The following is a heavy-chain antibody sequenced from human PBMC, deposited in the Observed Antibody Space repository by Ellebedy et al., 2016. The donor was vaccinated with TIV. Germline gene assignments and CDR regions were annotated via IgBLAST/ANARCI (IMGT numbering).Heavy chain of an antibody. CDR3: AKGTSSGFNYDRVGFEY. CDR2: INGDGRNT. V-gene: IGHV3-23*01. J-gene: IGHJ4*02. D-gene: IGHD3-22*01. Sequence: GESLKISCAASGFTFGSFAMHWVRQAPGKGLEWLSVINGDGRNTYHADSVKGRITIARDNSKNTLYLQVDRLSTEDTAVYFCAKGTSSGFNYDRVGFEYWGQGILVTVSS. CDR1: GFTFGSFA.